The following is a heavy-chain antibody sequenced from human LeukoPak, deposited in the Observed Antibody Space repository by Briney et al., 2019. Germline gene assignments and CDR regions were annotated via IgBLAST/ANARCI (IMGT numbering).Heavy chain of an antibody. CDR2: IWYGGSNK. V-gene: IGHV3-33*01. D-gene: IGHD2/OR15-2a*01. CDR1: GFTFSSYG. Sequence: PGRSLRLSCEASGFTFSSYGMHWVRQAPGKGLEWVAVIWYGGSNKYYADSVKGRFTISRDNSKNTLYLQMNSLRAEDTAVYYCARRQNLIASPGLNWFDPWGQGTLVTVTS. J-gene: IGHJ5*02. CDR3: ARRQNLIASPGLNWFDP.